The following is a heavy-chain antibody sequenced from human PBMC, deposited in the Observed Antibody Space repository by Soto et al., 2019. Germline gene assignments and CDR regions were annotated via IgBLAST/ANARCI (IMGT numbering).Heavy chain of an antibody. CDR1: IESIFMYD. CDR2: IIPIFDQE. V-gene: IGHV1-69*01. J-gene: IGHJ3*02. Sequence: SEKGSLDTAIESIFMYDSAWGTHTRGHAFDWMGGIIPIFDQENFSQKLQGRVTITADEPTSKDYMELSSLRSEDTAVYYCARGEYYYDSSGSPDAVDIWGQGTMV. CDR3: ARGEYYYDSSGSPDAVDI. D-gene: IGHD3-22*01.